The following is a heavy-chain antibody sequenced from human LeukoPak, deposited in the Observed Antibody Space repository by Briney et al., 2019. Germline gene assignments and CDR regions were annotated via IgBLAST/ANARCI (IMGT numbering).Heavy chain of an antibody. Sequence: ASVKVSCKASGYTFTGYYMHWVRQAPGQGLEWMGWINPNSGGTNYAQKLQGRVTMTTDTSTSTAYMELRSLRSDDTAVYYCATKLTYKSGYDAYRAFDIWGQGTMVTVSS. CDR2: INPNSGGT. CDR1: GYTFTGYY. D-gene: IGHD5-12*01. J-gene: IGHJ3*02. V-gene: IGHV1-2*02. CDR3: ATKLTYKSGYDAYRAFDI.